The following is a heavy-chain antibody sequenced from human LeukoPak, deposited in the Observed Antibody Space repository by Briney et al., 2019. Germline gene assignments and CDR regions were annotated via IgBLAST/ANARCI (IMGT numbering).Heavy chain of an antibody. CDR3: ARDLELWFPIYYYYGMDV. Sequence: PGGSLRLSCAASGFTFSSYGMHWVRQAPGKGLEWVAVISYDGSNKYYADSVKGRFTISRDNAKNSLYLQMNSLRAEDTAVYYCARDLELWFPIYYYYGMDVWGQGTTVTVSS. D-gene: IGHD5-18*01. J-gene: IGHJ6*02. CDR2: ISYDGSNK. CDR1: GFTFSSYG. V-gene: IGHV3-30*03.